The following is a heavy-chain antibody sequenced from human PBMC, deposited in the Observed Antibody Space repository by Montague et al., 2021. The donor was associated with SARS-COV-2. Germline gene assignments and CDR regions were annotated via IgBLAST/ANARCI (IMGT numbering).Heavy chain of an antibody. CDR2: IGST. CDR1: GGSIDGNH. V-gene: IGHV4-59*01. Sequence: SETLSLTCTVSGGSIDGNHWTWVRQSPGKGLEWIGQIGSTNYNPYLESRISTSVDTSKSQFPLNLASVTAADSAIYYCAMLYGGGGGRGYWGQGTLVTVSS. J-gene: IGHJ4*02. D-gene: IGHD4-23*01. CDR3: AMLYGGGGGRGY.